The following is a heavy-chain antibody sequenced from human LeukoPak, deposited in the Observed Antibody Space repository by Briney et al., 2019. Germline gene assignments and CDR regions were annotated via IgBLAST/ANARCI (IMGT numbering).Heavy chain of an antibody. CDR1: GFTFSRYW. J-gene: IGHJ3*01. D-gene: IGHD1-26*01. Sequence: GGSLRLSCAASGFTFSRYWMHWVRQAPGKGLMWVSRISPDGSTTLYADSVKGRFTISRDNSKNTLYLQMNSLRIEDTAVYYCAKDLSVVGAHDSFDVWGQGTMVTVSS. V-gene: IGHV3-74*03. CDR3: AKDLSVVGAHDSFDV. CDR2: ISPDGSTT.